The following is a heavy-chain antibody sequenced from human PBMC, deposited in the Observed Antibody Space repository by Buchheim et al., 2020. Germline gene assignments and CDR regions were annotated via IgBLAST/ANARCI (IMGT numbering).Heavy chain of an antibody. CDR2: IKSKSDGGTT. CDR3: TRGSIAYGTLDN. V-gene: IGHV3-15*02. D-gene: IGHD4-17*01. J-gene: IGHJ4*02. CDR1: GFTFTSAW. Sequence: EVQLVDSGGALVKPGGSLRLSCVASGFTFTSAWMTWVRQAPGEGLEWVGRIKSKSDGGTTDYAAPVNGRFIILRDDSKEPLYLQMNSLMTEDTGVYYCTRGSIAYGTLDNWGQGTL.